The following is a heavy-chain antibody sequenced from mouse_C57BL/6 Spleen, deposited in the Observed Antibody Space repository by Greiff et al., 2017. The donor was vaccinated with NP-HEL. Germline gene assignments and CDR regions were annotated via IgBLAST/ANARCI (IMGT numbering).Heavy chain of an antibody. J-gene: IGHJ3*01. D-gene: IGHD2-4*01. CDR1: GFTFSSYA. V-gene: IGHV5-4*01. CDR3: ARERDDYDRRAWFAY. CDR2: ISDGGSYT. Sequence: DVHLVESGGGLVKPGGSLKLSCAASGFTFSSYAMSWVRQTPEKRLEWVATISDGGSYTYYPDNVKGRFTISRDNAKNNLYLQMSHLKSEDTAMYYCARERDDYDRRAWFAYWGQGTLVTVSA.